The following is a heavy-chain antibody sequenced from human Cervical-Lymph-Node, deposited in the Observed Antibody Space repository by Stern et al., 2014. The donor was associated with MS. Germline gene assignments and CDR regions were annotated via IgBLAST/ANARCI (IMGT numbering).Heavy chain of an antibody. Sequence: MQLVESGGGLVKPGGSLRLSCEASGFIFNDFYMSWIRQAPGQGLEWMSYISSVGTTTDYADSVKCRFTIISDHAKKTLYLQTDSLRADDTAVYFCTRRWYFDLWGRGTLVTVSS. CDR3: TRRWYFDL. V-gene: IGHV3-11*01. J-gene: IGHJ2*01. CDR1: GFIFNDFY. CDR2: ISSVGTTT.